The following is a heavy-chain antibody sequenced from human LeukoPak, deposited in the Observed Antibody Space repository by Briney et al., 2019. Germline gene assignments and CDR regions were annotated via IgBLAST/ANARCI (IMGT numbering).Heavy chain of an antibody. CDR3: ARDPTVTNLHDAFDI. Sequence: GGSLRLSCVASGFTFSSYWMSWVRQAPGKGLEWVATIKQGGSQKEYVDSMKGRLTISRDNAKNSLYLQMNSLRAEDTAMYYCARDPTVTNLHDAFDIWGQGTMVTVSS. V-gene: IGHV3-7*05. D-gene: IGHD4-17*01. J-gene: IGHJ3*02. CDR2: IKQGGSQK. CDR1: GFTFSSYW.